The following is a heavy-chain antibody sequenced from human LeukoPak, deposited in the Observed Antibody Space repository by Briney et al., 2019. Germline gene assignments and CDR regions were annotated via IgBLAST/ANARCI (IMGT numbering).Heavy chain of an antibody. CDR2: IYYSGST. CDR3: ARATVATINWFDP. J-gene: IGHJ5*02. Sequence: PSETLSPTCTVSGGSISSYYWSWIRQPPGKGLEWIGYIYYSGSTNYNPSLKSRVTISVDTSKNQFSLKLSSVTAADTAVYYCARATVATINWFDPWGQGTLVTVSS. CDR1: GGSISSYY. V-gene: IGHV4-59*01. D-gene: IGHD4-23*01.